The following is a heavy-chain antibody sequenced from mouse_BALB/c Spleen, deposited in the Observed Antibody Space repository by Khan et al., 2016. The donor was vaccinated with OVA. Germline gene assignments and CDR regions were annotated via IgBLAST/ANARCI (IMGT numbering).Heavy chain of an antibody. CDR1: GSASTNYG. CDR2: IWSDGNT. Sequence: QVQLKESGPGLVAPSQSLSITCTVSGSASTNYGVSWARQTPGKGLEWLGVIWSDGNTNYHSSLKSRLTITRDNSKSQVLLKLNSLQTDDTATYYCAIIFYGYDWFAYWAQGTLVTVSA. J-gene: IGHJ3*01. CDR3: AIIFYGYDWFAY. D-gene: IGHD2-2*01. V-gene: IGHV2-3*01.